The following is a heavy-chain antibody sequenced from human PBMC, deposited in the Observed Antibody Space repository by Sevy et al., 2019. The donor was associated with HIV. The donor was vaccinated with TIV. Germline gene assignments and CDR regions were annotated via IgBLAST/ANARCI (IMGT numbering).Heavy chain of an antibody. CDR1: GGSISSYY. CDR2: IYYNSGGT. CDR3: ARGTAAAALAYYYWYYMDV. J-gene: IGHJ6*03. D-gene: IGHD6-13*01. Sequence: SENLSLTCTVSGGSISSYYWSWIRQSPGKGLEWIGDIYYNSGGTKYNPSLKSRVTISVDTSKNQFSLKLSSVTAADTAVYYCARGTAAAALAYYYWYYMDVWAKGTTVTVSS. V-gene: IGHV4-59*01.